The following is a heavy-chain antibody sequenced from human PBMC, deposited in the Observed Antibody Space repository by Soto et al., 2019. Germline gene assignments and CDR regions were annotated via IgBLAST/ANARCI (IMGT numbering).Heavy chain of an antibody. Sequence: QLQLQESGPGLVKPSETLSLTCTVSGGSISSSSYYWGWIRQPPGKGLEWIGSIYYSGSTYYNPSLKSRVTISVDTSKNQFSLKLSSVTAADTAVYYCARHGGVWFGERSFDYWGQGTLVTVSS. J-gene: IGHJ4*02. V-gene: IGHV4-39*01. D-gene: IGHD3-10*01. CDR1: GGSISSSSYY. CDR3: ARHGGVWFGERSFDY. CDR2: IYYSGST.